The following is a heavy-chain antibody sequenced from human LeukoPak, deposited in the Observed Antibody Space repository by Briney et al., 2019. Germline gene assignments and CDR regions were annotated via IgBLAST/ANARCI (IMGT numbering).Heavy chain of an antibody. CDR3: ASLARGGNWYDP. J-gene: IGHJ5*02. CDR2: INHSGGT. D-gene: IGHD6-6*01. V-gene: IGHV4-34*01. Sequence: SETLSLTCAVYGGSFIGYDWTWIRQPPGKGLEWIGEINHSGGTNYNPSLKSRVTISVDTSKNQFSLKLSSVTAADTAVYYCASLARGGNWYDPWGQGTLVTVSS. CDR1: GGSFIGYD.